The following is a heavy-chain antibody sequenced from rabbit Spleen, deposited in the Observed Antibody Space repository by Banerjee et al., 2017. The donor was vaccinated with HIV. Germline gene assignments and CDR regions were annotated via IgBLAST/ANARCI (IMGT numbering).Heavy chain of an antibody. J-gene: IGHJ4*01. D-gene: IGHD4-1*01. CDR3: ARDLAGVIGWNFNL. CDR2: ITGASSDFT. V-gene: IGHV1S40*01. Sequence: QSLEESGGDLVKPGASLTLTCTASGFSFSSNDYMCWVRQAPGKGLEWISCITGASSDFTYSATWAKGRFTISKTSSTTVTLQMTSLTVADTATYFCARDLAGVIGWNFNLWGQGTLVTVS. CDR1: GFSFSSNDY.